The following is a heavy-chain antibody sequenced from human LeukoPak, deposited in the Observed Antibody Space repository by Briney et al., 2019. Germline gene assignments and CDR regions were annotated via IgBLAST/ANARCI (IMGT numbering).Heavy chain of an antibody. CDR2: IYSDGST. CDR3: TRSVSGSYPIVH. V-gene: IGHV3-53*01. D-gene: IGHD1-26*01. CDR1: GFTVRTDH. J-gene: IGHJ4*02. Sequence: GGSLRLSCAASGFTVRTDHMTWVRQAPGKGLEWVSIIYSDGSTYYADSVRGRFSISRDNSKNTVYLQMNSLRAEDTAVYYCTRSVSGSYPIVHWGQGTLVTVSS.